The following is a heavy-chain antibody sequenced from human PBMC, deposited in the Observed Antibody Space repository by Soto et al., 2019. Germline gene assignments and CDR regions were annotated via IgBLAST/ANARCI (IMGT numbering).Heavy chain of an antibody. D-gene: IGHD2-8*01. Sequence: QLQLQESGSGLVKPSQTLSLTCAVSGGSISSGGYSWSWIRQPPGKGLEWIGYIYHSGSTYYNPSLKSRVTISVDRSKNQFSLKLSSVTAADTAVYYCARDGTGYGMSAFEIWGQGTMVTVSS. CDR3: ARDGTGYGMSAFEI. V-gene: IGHV4-30-2*01. CDR2: IYHSGST. J-gene: IGHJ3*02. CDR1: GGSISSGGYS.